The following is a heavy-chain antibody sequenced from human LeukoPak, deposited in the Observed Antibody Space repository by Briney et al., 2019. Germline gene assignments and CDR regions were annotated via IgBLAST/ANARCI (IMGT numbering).Heavy chain of an antibody. CDR3: ARVSEVPLHFDY. D-gene: IGHD2-2*01. Sequence: SETLSLTCTVSGGSISSSSYYWGWIRQPPGKGLEWIGSIYYSGSTYYNPSLKSRVTISVDTSKNQFSLKLSSVTAADTAVYYCARVSEVPLHFDYWGQGTLVTVSS. J-gene: IGHJ4*02. CDR1: GGSISSSSYY. CDR2: IYYSGST. V-gene: IGHV4-39*07.